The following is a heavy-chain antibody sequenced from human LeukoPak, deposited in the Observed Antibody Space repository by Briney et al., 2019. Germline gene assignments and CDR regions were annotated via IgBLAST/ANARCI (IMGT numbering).Heavy chain of an antibody. V-gene: IGHV1-69*05. D-gene: IGHD3-3*01. CDR3: ASLQDDFWSGSSYYFDY. Sequence: ASVNVSCKASGGTFSSYAISWVRQAPGQGLEWMGGIIPIFGTANYAQKFQGRVTITTDESTSTAYMELSSLRSEDTAVYYCASLQDDFWSGSSYYFDYWGQGTLVTVSS. CDR2: IIPIFGTA. J-gene: IGHJ4*02. CDR1: GGTFSSYA.